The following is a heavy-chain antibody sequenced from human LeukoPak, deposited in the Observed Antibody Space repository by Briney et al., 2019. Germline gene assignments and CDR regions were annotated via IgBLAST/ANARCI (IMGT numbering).Heavy chain of an antibody. V-gene: IGHV3-30*18. J-gene: IGHJ4*02. Sequence: SGGSLRLSCAASGFTFSRYGMHWVRQAPDKGLEWVAVISFDGINKYNADSVKGRFTISRDNSKNTLYLQMSSLRAEDTAVYYCAKGRGGPWDTVVTPPLGYWGQGTLVTVFS. CDR3: AKGRGGPWDTVVTPPLGY. CDR2: ISFDGINK. CDR1: GFTFSRYG. D-gene: IGHD4-23*01.